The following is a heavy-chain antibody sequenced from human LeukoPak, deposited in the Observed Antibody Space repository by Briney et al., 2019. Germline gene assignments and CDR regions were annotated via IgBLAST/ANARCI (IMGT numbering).Heavy chain of an antibody. V-gene: IGHV4-34*01. Sequence: SQTLSLTCAVYGGSFSGYYWSWIRQPPGKGLEWIGEINHSGSTSYNPSLKSRVTISVDTSKNQFSLKLSSVTAADTAVYYCARRYCSGGSCYYFDYWGQGTLVTVSS. CDR3: ARRYCSGGSCYYFDY. CDR1: GGSFSGYY. J-gene: IGHJ4*02. CDR2: INHSGST. D-gene: IGHD2-15*01.